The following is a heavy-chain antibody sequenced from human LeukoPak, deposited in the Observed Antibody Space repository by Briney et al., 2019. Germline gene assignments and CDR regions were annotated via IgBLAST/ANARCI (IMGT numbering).Heavy chain of an antibody. CDR2: LNPNSGGT. Sequence: ASVKVSCKASGYTFTGYYMHWVRQAPGQGLEWMGWLNPNSGGTNYAQKFQGRVTMTRDTSISTAYMELSRLRSDDTAVYYCARAPRWELLDGFDYWGQGTLVTVSS. CDR3: ARAPRWELLDGFDY. CDR1: GYTFTGYY. D-gene: IGHD1-26*01. J-gene: IGHJ4*02. V-gene: IGHV1-2*02.